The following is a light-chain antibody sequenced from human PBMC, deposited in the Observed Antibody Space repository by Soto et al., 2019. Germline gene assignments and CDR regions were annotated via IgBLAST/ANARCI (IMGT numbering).Light chain of an antibody. Sequence: DIQMTQSPSTLSASVGDRVTITCRASQSISSWLAWYQQKPGKAPKLLIYDASSLESGVPSRFSGSGSGTEFTLTISSLQPDDFATYYCHQYNSFGQGTKV. CDR2: DAS. CDR3: HQYNS. J-gene: IGKJ1*01. CDR1: QSISSW. V-gene: IGKV1-5*01.